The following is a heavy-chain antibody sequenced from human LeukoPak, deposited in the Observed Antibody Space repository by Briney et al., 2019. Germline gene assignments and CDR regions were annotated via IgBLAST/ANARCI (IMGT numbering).Heavy chain of an antibody. Sequence: ASVKASCKASGGTFSSYAISWVRQAPGQGLEWMGGIIPIFGTANYAQKFQGRVTITADKSTSTAYMELSSLRSEDTAVYYCARSGYCSSTSCYANGYYYYGMDVWGKGTTVTVPS. V-gene: IGHV1-69*06. J-gene: IGHJ6*04. D-gene: IGHD2-2*03. CDR2: IIPIFGTA. CDR1: GGTFSSYA. CDR3: ARSGYCSSTSCYANGYYYYGMDV.